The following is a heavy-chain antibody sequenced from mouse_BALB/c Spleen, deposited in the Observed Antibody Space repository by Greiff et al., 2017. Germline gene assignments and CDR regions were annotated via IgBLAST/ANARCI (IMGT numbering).Heavy chain of an antibody. D-gene: IGHD1-1*01. CDR2: ISYDGSN. CDR1: GYSITSGYY. CDR3: AIRPYYYGSSPHWYFDV. J-gene: IGHJ1*01. Sequence: VQLKESGPGLVKPSQSLSLTCSVTGYSITSGYYWNWIRQFPGNKLEWMGCISYDGSNNYNPSLKNRISITRDTSKNQFFLKLNSVTTEDTATYYCAIRPYYYGSSPHWYFDVWGAGTSVTVSS. V-gene: IGHV3-6*02.